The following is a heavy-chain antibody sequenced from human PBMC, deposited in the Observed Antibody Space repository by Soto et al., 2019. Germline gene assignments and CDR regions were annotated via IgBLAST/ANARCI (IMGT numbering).Heavy chain of an antibody. D-gene: IGHD6-13*01. Sequence: GGSLRLSCAASGFTFSSYAMSWVRQAPGKGLEWVSAISGSGGSTYYADSVKGRFTISRDNSKNTLYLQMNSLKAEDTAVYYCAKDPASSWFRFDYWGQGTLVTVSS. CDR3: AKDPASSWFRFDY. CDR1: GFTFSSYA. V-gene: IGHV3-23*01. CDR2: ISGSGGST. J-gene: IGHJ4*02.